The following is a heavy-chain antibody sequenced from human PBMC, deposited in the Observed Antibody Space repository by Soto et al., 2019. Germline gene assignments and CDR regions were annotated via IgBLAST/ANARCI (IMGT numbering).Heavy chain of an antibody. J-gene: IGHJ6*02. CDR1: GYTFTSYG. D-gene: IGHD6-19*01. CDR2: ISAYNGNT. Sequence: GASVKVSCKASGYTFTSYGISWVRQAPGQGLEWMGWISAYNGNTNYAQKLQGRVTMTTDTSTSTAYMELRSLRSDDTAVYYCAREAALAVAGNYYYYGMDVWGQGTTVTVSS. CDR3: AREAALAVAGNYYYYGMDV. V-gene: IGHV1-18*01.